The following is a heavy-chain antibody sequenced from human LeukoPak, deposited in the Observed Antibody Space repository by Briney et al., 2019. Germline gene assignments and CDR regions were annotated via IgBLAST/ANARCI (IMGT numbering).Heavy chain of an antibody. Sequence: SETLSLTCTVSGDSISDYYRGWIRQPPGKGLEWIGYFYNSGRSTYNPSLKSRVTISADTSKNHFSLKLNSETTADTAVYYCARGGIVGSRTNWFDPWGQGILVTVSS. V-gene: IGHV4-59*01. J-gene: IGHJ5*02. CDR1: GDSISDYY. CDR3: ARGGIVGSRTNWFDP. D-gene: IGHD1-26*01. CDR2: FYNSGRS.